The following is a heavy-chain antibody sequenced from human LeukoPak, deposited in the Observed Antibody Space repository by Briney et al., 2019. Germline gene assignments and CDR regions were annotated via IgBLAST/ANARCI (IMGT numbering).Heavy chain of an antibody. CDR1: GFTFSDYY. CDR3: ARAPMVGELLSPDFDY. V-gene: IGHV3-11*01. Sequence: GGSLRLSCAASGFTFSDYYMSWIRQAPGKGLEWVSYISSSGSTIYYADSVKGRFTISRDNAKNSLYLQMNSLRAEDTAVYYCARAPMVGELLSPDFDYWGQGTLVTVSS. J-gene: IGHJ4*02. D-gene: IGHD3-10*02. CDR2: ISSSGSTI.